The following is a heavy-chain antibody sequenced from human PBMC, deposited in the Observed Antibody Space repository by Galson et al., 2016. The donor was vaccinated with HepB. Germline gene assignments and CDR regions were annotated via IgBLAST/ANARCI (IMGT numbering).Heavy chain of an antibody. CDR3: ANDQKPRGFDY. D-gene: IGHD3-10*01. CDR1: GMTFSDSY. Sequence: SLRLSCAASGMTFSDSYMSWIRQPPGRGLEWVAYISSASAIISYADSVRGRFTISRDNRRSLLFLEMNSLRAEDTALYYCANDQKPRGFDYWGQGTLVTVSS. CDR2: ISSASAII. J-gene: IGHJ4*02. V-gene: IGHV3-11*01.